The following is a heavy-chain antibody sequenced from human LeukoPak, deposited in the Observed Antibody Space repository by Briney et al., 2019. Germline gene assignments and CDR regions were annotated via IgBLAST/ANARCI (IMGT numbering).Heavy chain of an antibody. J-gene: IGHJ4*02. CDR1: GFTFSSSA. Sequence: PGGSLRLSCAASGFTFSSSAMSWVRQAPGKGLEWVSSISGSGGSPYYADSVKGRFTISRDNSKNTLFLQMNSLRAEDTAVYYCAKDKSMVRELDYWGQGNLVTVSS. D-gene: IGHD3-10*01. CDR3: AKDKSMVRELDY. V-gene: IGHV3-23*01. CDR2: ISGSGGSP.